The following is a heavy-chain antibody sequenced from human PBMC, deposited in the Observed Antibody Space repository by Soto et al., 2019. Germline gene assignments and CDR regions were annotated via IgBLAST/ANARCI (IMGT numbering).Heavy chain of an antibody. CDR3: ARSTL. J-gene: IGHJ3*01. V-gene: IGHV4-39*01. CDR1: GGSISSSSYY. Sequence: ETLSLACPVSGGSISSSSYYWGWIRQPPGKGLEWIGSIYYSGSTYYNPSLKSRVTISVDTSKNQFSLKLSSVNAADTAVYYCARSTLWGQGTMVTVSS. CDR2: IYYSGST.